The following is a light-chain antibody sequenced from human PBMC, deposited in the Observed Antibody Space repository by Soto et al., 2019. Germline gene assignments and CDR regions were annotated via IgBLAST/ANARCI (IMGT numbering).Light chain of an antibody. CDR1: QSVTNSF. V-gene: IGKV3-20*01. CDR2: GES. CDR3: LQYVSSPCA. Sequence: EIVLAQSPGTLSLSPGERATLSCRASQSVTNSFLAWYHQKPGQAPRLLVYGESRRATGIPDRFTGSGSGTDSTLTSSRLQPEDFAVYYCLQYVSSPCAFGQGTKGEI. J-gene: IGKJ1*01.